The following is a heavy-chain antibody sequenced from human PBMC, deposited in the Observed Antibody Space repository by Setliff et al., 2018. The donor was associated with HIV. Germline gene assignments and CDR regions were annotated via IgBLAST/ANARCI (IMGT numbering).Heavy chain of an antibody. CDR2: INHSGST. D-gene: IGHD3-22*01. V-gene: IGHV4-34*01. J-gene: IGHJ6*02. CDR3: ARAASYYDSSGYYGVTGYGMDV. Sequence: PSETLSLTFAVYGGSFSGYYWSWIRQPPGKGLEWIGEINHSGSTNYNPSLKSRVTILVDTSKNQFSLKLSSVTAADTAVYYCARAASYYDSSGYYGVTGYGMDVWGQGTTVTVSS. CDR1: GGSFSGYY.